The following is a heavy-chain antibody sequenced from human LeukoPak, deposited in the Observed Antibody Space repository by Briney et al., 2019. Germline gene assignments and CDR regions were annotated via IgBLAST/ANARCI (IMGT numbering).Heavy chain of an antibody. Sequence: PSETLSLTCTVSGGSISSSSYYWGWIRQPPGKGLEWIGDISYSGSTYYNPSLKSRVTISVDTSKNQFSLKLSSVTATDTAVYYCAREFGGGKTLDHWGQGTLVTVSS. D-gene: IGHD3-10*01. J-gene: IGHJ4*02. CDR1: GGSISSSSYY. V-gene: IGHV4-39*02. CDR2: ISYSGST. CDR3: AREFGGGKTLDH.